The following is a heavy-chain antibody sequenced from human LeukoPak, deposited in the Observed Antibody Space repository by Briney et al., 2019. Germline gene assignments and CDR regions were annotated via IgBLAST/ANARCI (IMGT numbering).Heavy chain of an antibody. CDR2: ISGSGGST. CDR3: ATPPRRGGGSSFAAGY. V-gene: IGHV3-23*01. CDR1: GFTFSSYA. J-gene: IGHJ4*02. D-gene: IGHD1-26*01. Sequence: PGGSLRLSCAASGFTFSSYAMSWVRQAPGKGLEWVSAISGSGGSTYYADSVKGRFTISRDNSKNTLYLQMNSLRAEDTAVYYWATPPRRGGGSSFAAGYWGQGTWSPSPQ.